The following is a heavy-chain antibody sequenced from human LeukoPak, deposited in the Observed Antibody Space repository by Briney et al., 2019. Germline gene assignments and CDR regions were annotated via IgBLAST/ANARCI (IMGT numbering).Heavy chain of an antibody. CDR3: AADITMIVVVTSDY. CDR1: GFTFSSYA. J-gene: IGHJ4*02. D-gene: IGHD3-22*01. V-gene: IGHV3-23*01. CDR2: ISGSGGST. Sequence: PGGSLRLSCAASGFTFSSYAMSWVRQAPEKGLEWVSAISGSGGSTYYADSVKGRFTISRDNSKNTLYLQMNSLRAEDTAVYYCAADITMIVVVTSDYWGQGTLVTVSS.